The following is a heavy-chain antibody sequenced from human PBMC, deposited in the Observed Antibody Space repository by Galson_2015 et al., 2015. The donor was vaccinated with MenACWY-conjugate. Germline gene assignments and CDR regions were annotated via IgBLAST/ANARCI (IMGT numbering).Heavy chain of an antibody. CDR1: AYIFTRYS. CDR3: ARESGGTSSTICHTRGGCYYNFYYMDV. J-gene: IGHJ6*03. V-gene: IGHV1-3*01. CDR2: INADSGKI. D-gene: IGHD2-2*02. Sequence: SVKVSCKASAYIFTRYSIHWVRQAPGQRLEWMGWINADSGKIKYSEKFQGRVTISRDTAASTVDMELSSLRSEDTAVYYCARESGGTSSTICHTRGGCYYNFYYMDVWGKGTTVTVSS.